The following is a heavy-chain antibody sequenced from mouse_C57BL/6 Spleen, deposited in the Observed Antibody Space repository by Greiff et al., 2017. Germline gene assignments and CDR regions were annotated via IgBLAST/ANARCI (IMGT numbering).Heavy chain of an antibody. D-gene: IGHD2-1*01. V-gene: IGHV1-64*01. CDR2: IHPNSGST. CDR1: GYTFTSYW. Sequence: QVQLQQPGAELVKPGASVKLSCKASGYTFTSYWMHWVKQRPGQGLEWIGMIHPNSGSTNYNEKFKSKATLTVDKSSSTAYMQLSSLTSEDSAVYYCGAIYYQGYYAMDYWGQGTSVTVSS. CDR3: GAIYYQGYYAMDY. J-gene: IGHJ4*01.